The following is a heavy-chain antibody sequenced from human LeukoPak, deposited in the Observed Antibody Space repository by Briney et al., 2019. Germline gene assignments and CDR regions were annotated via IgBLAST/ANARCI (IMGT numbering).Heavy chain of an antibody. CDR2: IKQDRSEK. D-gene: IGHD3-22*01. J-gene: IGHJ4*02. CDR3: ARVTGYMIEDYFDY. CDR1: GFTFTNYW. Sequence: GGSLRLSCAASGFTFTNYWMSWVRQAPGKGLELVANIKQDRSEKYYVDSVKGRFTISRDNAKNSLYLQMNSLRAEDTAVYYCARVTGYMIEDYFDYWGQGTLVTVSS. V-gene: IGHV3-7*01.